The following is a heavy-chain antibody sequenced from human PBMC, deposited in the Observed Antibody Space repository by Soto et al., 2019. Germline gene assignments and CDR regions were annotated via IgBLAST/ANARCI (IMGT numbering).Heavy chain of an antibody. CDR2: ISAYNGNT. CDR3: ARARRPHLKYGYSSMRGGFREDWFDP. CDR1: GYTFTSYG. Sequence: GASVKVSCKASGYTFTSYGISWVRQAPGQGLEWMGWISAYNGNTNYAQKLQGRVTMTTDTSTSTAYMELRSLRSDDTAVYYCARARRPHLKYGYSSMRGGFREDWFDPWGQGTLVTVSS. V-gene: IGHV1-18*01. J-gene: IGHJ5*02. D-gene: IGHD6-19*01.